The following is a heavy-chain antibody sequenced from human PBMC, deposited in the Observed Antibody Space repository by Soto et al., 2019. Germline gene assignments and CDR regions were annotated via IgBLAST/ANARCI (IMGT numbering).Heavy chain of an antibody. CDR3: ATVVGSGSAFHNFEY. CDR2: IWSDGSNK. Sequence: QVQLVESGGGVVQPGRSLRLSCAASGFSFRVYGMHWVRQAPGKGLEWVAVIWSDGSNKYYADSVKGRFTISRDNSKNTMNLQMNSLRAADTAGYDCATVVGSGSAFHNFEYWGQGTLATVSS. J-gene: IGHJ4*02. CDR1: GFSFRVYG. D-gene: IGHD3-10*01. V-gene: IGHV3-33*01.